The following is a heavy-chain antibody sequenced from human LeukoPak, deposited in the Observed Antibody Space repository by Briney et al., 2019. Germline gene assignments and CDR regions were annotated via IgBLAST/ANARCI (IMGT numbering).Heavy chain of an antibody. Sequence: PSETLSLTCAVSGYSISSGYYWGWIRQPPGKGLEWIGSIYHSGSTYYNPSLKSRVTISVDTSKNQFSLKLSSVTAADTAVYYCARELGSGTYGEYYFDYWGQGTLVTVSS. D-gene: IGHD1-26*01. J-gene: IGHJ4*02. CDR2: IYHSGST. CDR1: GYSISSGYY. V-gene: IGHV4-38-2*02. CDR3: ARELGSGTYGEYYFDY.